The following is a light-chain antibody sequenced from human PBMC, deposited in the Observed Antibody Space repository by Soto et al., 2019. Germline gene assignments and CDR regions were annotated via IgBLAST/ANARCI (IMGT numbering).Light chain of an antibody. J-gene: IGKJ1*01. CDR3: QQLKSYPRT. CDR1: QGISSY. CDR2: AAS. Sequence: IQLTQSPSSLSASVGDRVTITCRASQGISSYLAWYQQKPGKAPNLLIYAASTLQSGVPSRFSGSGSGTDFTLTISSLQPGDFATYYCQQLKSYPRTFGQGTKVDIK. V-gene: IGKV1-9*01.